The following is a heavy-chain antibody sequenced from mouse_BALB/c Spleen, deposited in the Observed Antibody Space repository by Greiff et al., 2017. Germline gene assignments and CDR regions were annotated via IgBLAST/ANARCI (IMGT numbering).Heavy chain of an antibody. V-gene: IGHV3-8*02. CDR2: ISYSGST. J-gene: IGHJ4*01. CDR1: GDSITSGY. D-gene: IGHD2-3*01. Sequence: EVQVVESGPSLVKPSQTLSLTCSVTGDSITSGYWNWIRKFPGNKLEYMGYISYSGSTYYNPSLKSRISITRDTSKNQYYLQLNSVTTEDTATYYCARWDDGYYAMDYWGQGTSVTVSS. CDR3: ARWDDGYYAMDY.